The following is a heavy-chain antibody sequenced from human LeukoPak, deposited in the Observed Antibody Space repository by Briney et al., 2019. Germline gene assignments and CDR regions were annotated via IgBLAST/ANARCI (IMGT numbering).Heavy chain of an antibody. CDR3: ARADSAAVLLWFGELLTFDY. Sequence: ASVKVSCKASGYTFTGYYMHWVRQAPGQGLEWMGWINPNSGGTNYAQKFQGRVTVARDTSISTAYMELSRLRSDDTAVHYCARADSAAVLLWFGELLTFDYWGQGTLVTVSS. D-gene: IGHD3-10*01. V-gene: IGHV1-2*02. J-gene: IGHJ4*02. CDR1: GYTFTGYY. CDR2: INPNSGGT.